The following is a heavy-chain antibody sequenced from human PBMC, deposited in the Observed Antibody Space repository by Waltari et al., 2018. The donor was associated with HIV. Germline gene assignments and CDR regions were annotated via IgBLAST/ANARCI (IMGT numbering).Heavy chain of an antibody. CDR1: GFTFSDYY. Sequence: QGQLVESGGGLVNPGGSLRLPCATAGFTFSDYYMTWIRQAPGKGLEVGSYIRSYTDTIYYADSVKGRFTISRDNAKNSLYLQMNRLSVEDTAVYYCARLKYSSGFFDYWGQGALVTVSS. D-gene: IGHD6-19*01. CDR2: IRSYTDTI. V-gene: IGHV3-11*01. J-gene: IGHJ4*02. CDR3: ARLKYSSGFFDY.